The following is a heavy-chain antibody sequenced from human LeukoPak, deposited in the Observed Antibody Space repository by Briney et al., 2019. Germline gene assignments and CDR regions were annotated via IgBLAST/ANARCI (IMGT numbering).Heavy chain of an antibody. CDR2: ISGSGGST. Sequence: GGSLRLSCAVSGFSFSAYDMSWVRQAPGKGLEWVSAISGSGGSTYYADSVKGRFTISRDNSKNTLFLQMNSLRAEDTAVYYCAKRTDYSNYGPFDYWGQGTLVTVSS. CDR3: AKRTDYSNYGPFDY. J-gene: IGHJ4*02. D-gene: IGHD4-11*01. V-gene: IGHV3-23*01. CDR1: GFSFSAYD.